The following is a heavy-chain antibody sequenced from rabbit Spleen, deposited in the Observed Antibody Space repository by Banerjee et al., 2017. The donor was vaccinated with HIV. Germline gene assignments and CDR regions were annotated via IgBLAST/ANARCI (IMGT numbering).Heavy chain of an antibody. J-gene: IGHJ4*01. V-gene: IGHV1S47*01. CDR3: ARDLDSVIGWNFGW. CDR1: GFSFNDDYV. Sequence: QQQLVESGGGLVKPGASPTLTCKASGFSFNDDYVMCWVRQSPGKGLKWIGYIDPVFGVAYYANWVNGRFSISRENAQNTVFLQMTSLTAADTATYFCARDLDSVIGWNFGWWGPGTLVTVS. CDR2: IDPVFGVA. D-gene: IGHD1-1*01.